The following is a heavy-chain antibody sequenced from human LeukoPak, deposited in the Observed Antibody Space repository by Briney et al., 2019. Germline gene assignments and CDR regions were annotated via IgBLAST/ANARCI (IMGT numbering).Heavy chain of an antibody. Sequence: GGSLRLSCAASGFTFSGYTMTWVRQAPGKGLEWVSSISNSSTYIYYADSVKGRFTISRDNVQNSLSLQMNSLRAEDTAVYFCARWVCSSTSCYYFDYWGQGSLVVVSS. V-gene: IGHV3-21*01. CDR3: ARWVCSSTSCYYFDY. CDR2: ISNSSTYI. J-gene: IGHJ4*02. CDR1: GFTFSGYT. D-gene: IGHD2-2*01.